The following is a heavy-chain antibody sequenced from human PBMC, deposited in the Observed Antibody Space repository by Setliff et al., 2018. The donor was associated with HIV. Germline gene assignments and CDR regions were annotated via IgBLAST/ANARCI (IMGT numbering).Heavy chain of an antibody. D-gene: IGHD3-22*01. CDR2: IYTSGST. CDR3: ARDRLDYYDSSGYLGWYFDL. Sequence: PSETLSLTCTVSGGSISSYYWSWIRQPPGKGLEWIGYIYTSGSTNYNPSLKSRVTISVDTSKNQFSLKLRSVTAADTAVYYCARDRLDYYDSSGYLGWYFDLWGRGTLVTVSS. J-gene: IGHJ2*01. CDR1: GGSISSYY. V-gene: IGHV4-4*08.